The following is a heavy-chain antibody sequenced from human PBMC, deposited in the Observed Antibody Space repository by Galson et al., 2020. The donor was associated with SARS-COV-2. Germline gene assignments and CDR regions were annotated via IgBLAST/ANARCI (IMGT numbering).Heavy chain of an antibody. CDR3: AREWGWELSFDY. D-gene: IGHD1-26*01. CDR1: GFTFSSYA. Sequence: GESLKISCAASGFTFSSYAMHWVRQAPGKGLEWVAVISYDGSNKYYADSVKDRFTISRDNSKNTLYLQMNSLRAEDTAVYYCAREWGWELSFDYWGQGTLVTVSS. V-gene: IGHV3-30*04. CDR2: ISYDGSNK. J-gene: IGHJ4*02.